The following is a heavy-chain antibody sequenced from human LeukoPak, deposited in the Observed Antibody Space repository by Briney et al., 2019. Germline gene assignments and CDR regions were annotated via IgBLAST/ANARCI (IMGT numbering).Heavy chain of an antibody. Sequence: GSLRLSCAASGFTFSDYYMSWIRQAPGKGLEWVSYISSSGSTIYYADSVKGRFTISRDNAKNSLYPQMNSLRAEDTAVYYCLGNYYDSSGYFKYYFDYWGQGTLVTVSS. D-gene: IGHD3-22*01. CDR1: GFTFSDYY. CDR3: LGNYYDSSGYFKYYFDY. CDR2: ISSSGSTI. V-gene: IGHV3-11*01. J-gene: IGHJ4*02.